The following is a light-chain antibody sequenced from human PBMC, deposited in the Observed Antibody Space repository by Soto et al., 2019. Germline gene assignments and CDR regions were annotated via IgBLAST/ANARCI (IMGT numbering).Light chain of an antibody. CDR3: SSYTSSSTLV. CDR2: EVS. V-gene: IGLV2-14*01. CDR1: SSDVGGYNY. J-gene: IGLJ3*02. Sequence: QSALTQPASVSGSPGQSITISCTGTSSDVGGYNYVSWYQQYPGKAPKLMIYEVSNRPSGVSNRFSGSKSGNTASLTISGLQAEDEAEYYCSSYTSSSTLVFGGGTKVTVL.